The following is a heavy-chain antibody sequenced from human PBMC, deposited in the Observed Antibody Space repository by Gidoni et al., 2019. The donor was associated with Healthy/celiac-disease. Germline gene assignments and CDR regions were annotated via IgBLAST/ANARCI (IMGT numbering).Heavy chain of an antibody. J-gene: IGHJ6*02. V-gene: IGHV3-33*01. D-gene: IGHD3-9*01. CDR2: IWYDGSNK. CDR3: ARDINYDILTGYPYYYYYGMDV. Sequence: QVQLVESGGGVVQPGRSLRLSCAASGFTFSSYGMHWVRQAPGKGLEWVAVIWYDGSNKYYADSVKGRFTISRDNSKNTLYLQMNSLRAEDTAVYYCARDINYDILTGYPYYYYYGMDVWGQGTTVTVSS. CDR1: GFTFSSYG.